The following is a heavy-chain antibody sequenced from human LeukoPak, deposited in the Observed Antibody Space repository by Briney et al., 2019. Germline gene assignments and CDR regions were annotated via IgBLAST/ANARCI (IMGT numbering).Heavy chain of an antibody. V-gene: IGHV1-18*01. D-gene: IGHD2-2*01. Sequence: ASVKVSCKASGYTFTSYGIGWVRQAPGQGLEWMGWISAYNGNTNYAQKLQGRVTMTTDTSTSTAYMELRSLRSDDTAVYYCARDGCSSTSCYESDDYWGQGTLVTVSS. CDR1: GYTFTSYG. J-gene: IGHJ4*02. CDR2: ISAYNGNT. CDR3: ARDGCSSTSCYESDDY.